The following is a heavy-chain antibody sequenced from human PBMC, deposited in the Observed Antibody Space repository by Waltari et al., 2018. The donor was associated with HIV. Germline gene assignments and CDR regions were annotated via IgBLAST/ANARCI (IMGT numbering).Heavy chain of an antibody. V-gene: IGHV3-48*01. CDR3: ASVNRGAVAY. D-gene: IGHD3-10*01. Sequence: EVQLVESGGGLVQPGGSLRLSCAASGFTFSSYSMNWVRQAPGKGLEWVSYISSSSSTIYYADSVKGRFTISRDNAKNSLYLQMNSLRAEDTAVYYCASVNRGAVAYWGQGTLVTVSS. CDR2: ISSSSSTI. J-gene: IGHJ4*02. CDR1: GFTFSSYS.